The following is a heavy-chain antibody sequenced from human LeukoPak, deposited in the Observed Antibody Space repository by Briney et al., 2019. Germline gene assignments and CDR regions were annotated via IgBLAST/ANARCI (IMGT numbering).Heavy chain of an antibody. CDR2: INHSGST. Sequence: SETLSLTCAVYGGSFRGYYWSWIRQPPGKGLAWIGEINHSGSTNYNPSIKSRVTISVDTSKNQFSLKLSSVTAADTAVYSCARGRYGDYERYFDYWGQGTLVTVSS. CDR1: GGSFRGYY. J-gene: IGHJ4*02. V-gene: IGHV4-34*01. D-gene: IGHD4-17*01. CDR3: ARGRYGDYERYFDY.